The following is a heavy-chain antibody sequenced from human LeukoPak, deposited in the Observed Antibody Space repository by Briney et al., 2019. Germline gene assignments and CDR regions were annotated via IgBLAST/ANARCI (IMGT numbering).Heavy chain of an antibody. D-gene: IGHD5-18*01. CDR1: GFTVSSNY. CDR2: IYSGGST. CDR3: ARYHTALNY. J-gene: IGHJ4*02. V-gene: IGHV3-53*01. Sequence: GGSLRLSCAASGFTVSSNYMSWVRQAPGKGLEWVSVIYSGGSTYYADSVKGRFTISRDNSKNTLYLQMNNLRVEDTAVYYCARYHTALNYWGQGTLVTASS.